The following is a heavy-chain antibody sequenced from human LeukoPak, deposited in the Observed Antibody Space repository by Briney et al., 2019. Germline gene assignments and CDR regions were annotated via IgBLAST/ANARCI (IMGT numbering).Heavy chain of an antibody. J-gene: IGHJ4*02. CDR1: GFTFDDYA. D-gene: IGHD6-19*01. CDR3: ARASGWYDGDY. CDR2: ISWNSGSI. V-gene: IGHV3-9*01. Sequence: GGSLRLSCAASGFTFDDYAMHWVRQAPGKGLEWVSGISWNSGSIGYADSVKGRFTISRDNAKNSLYLQMNSLRAEDTAVYYCARASGWYDGDYWGQGTLVTVSS.